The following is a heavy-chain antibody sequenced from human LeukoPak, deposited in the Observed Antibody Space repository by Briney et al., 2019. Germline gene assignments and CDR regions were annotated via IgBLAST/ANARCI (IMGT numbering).Heavy chain of an antibody. CDR2: IYYSGST. Sequence: SETLSLTCTVSGGSISNYYWSWIRQPPGKGLEWIGYIYYSGSTNYNPSLKSRVTISVDTSKNQFSLKLSSVTAADTAVYYCAAGYSSSWYYFDYWGQGTLVTVSS. CDR1: GGSISNYY. V-gene: IGHV4-59*01. CDR3: AAGYSSSWYYFDY. D-gene: IGHD6-13*01. J-gene: IGHJ4*02.